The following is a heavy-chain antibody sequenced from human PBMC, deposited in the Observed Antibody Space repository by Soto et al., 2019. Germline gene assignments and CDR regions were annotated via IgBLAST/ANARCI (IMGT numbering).Heavy chain of an antibody. CDR2: IKSKTDGGTT. Sequence: GGSLRLSCAASGFTVSNAWMSWVRQAPGKGLEWVGRIKSKTDGGTTDYAAPVKGRFTISRDDSKNTLYLQMNSLKTEDTAVYYCTTFGVVIWYYFDYWGQGTLVTVSS. J-gene: IGHJ4*02. CDR1: GFTVSNAW. CDR3: TTFGVVIWYYFDY. D-gene: IGHD3-3*01. V-gene: IGHV3-15*01.